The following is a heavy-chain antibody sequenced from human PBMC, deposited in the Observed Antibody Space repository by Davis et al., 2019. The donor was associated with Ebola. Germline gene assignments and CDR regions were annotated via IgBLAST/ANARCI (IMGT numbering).Heavy chain of an antibody. D-gene: IGHD2-2*01. CDR2: INHSGST. J-gene: IGHJ6*02. CDR3: ARVVVVPAAKGRNYYYYGMDV. CDR1: GGSFSGYY. Sequence: ESLKISCAVYGGSFSGYYWSWIRQPPGKGLEWIGEINHSGSTNYNPSLKSRVTISVDTSKNQFSLKLSSVTAADTAVYYCARVVVVPAAKGRNYYYYGMDVWGQGTTVTVSS. V-gene: IGHV4-34*01.